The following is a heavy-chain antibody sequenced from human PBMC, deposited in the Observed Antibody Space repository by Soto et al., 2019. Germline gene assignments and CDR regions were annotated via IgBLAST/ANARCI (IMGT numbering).Heavy chain of an antibody. J-gene: IGHJ4*02. V-gene: IGHV3-23*01. CDR1: GFTFSSYA. CDR2: ISGSGGST. D-gene: IGHD6-19*01. Sequence: GGSLRLSCAASGFTFSSYAMSWVRQAPGKGLEWVSAISGSGGSTYYADSVKGRFTISRDNSKNTLYLQMNSLRAEDTAVYYCARAVAVYVPNRGFDYWGQGTLVTVSS. CDR3: ARAVAVYVPNRGFDY.